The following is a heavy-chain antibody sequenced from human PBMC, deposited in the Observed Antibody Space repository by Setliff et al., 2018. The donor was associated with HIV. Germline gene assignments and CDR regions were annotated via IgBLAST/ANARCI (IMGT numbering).Heavy chain of an antibody. CDR3: ASFSGYIDWSTHNWFDP. V-gene: IGHV7-4-1*02. D-gene: IGHD3-9*01. Sequence: ASVKVSCKASGYTFTKYAMSWVRQAPGQGLEWVGWINTNTGKPTYAQGFTGRYVFSLDTSVSAAYLQINSLKAEDSAVYYCASFSGYIDWSTHNWFDPWGQGTLVTVSS. J-gene: IGHJ5*02. CDR1: GYTFTKYA. CDR2: INTNTGKP.